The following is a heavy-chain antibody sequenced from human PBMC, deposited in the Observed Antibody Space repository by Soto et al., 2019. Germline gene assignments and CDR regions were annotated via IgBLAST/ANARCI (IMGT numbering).Heavy chain of an antibody. CDR3: TRVGTSGYGLDS. CDR1: GSTFSNYW. J-gene: IGHJ4*02. Sequence: GGSLRLSCAASGSTFSNYWMHWVRQAPGKGPMWVSRINRDGSDTDYADSVKGRFTISRDNANNMLYLQMNSLRVDDTAVYYCTRVGTSGYGLDSWGLGTLVTVSS. D-gene: IGHD3-9*01. CDR2: INRDGSDT. V-gene: IGHV3-74*01.